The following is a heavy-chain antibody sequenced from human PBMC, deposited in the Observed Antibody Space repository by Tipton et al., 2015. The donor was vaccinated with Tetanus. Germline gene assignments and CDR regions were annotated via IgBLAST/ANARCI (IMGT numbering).Heavy chain of an antibody. Sequence: TLSLTCIVSGDSIRSGSHYWNWIRQPPGKGLEWIGYIYYTGTTFYNPSLKGRVTISVDTSRNQFSLKGTSLTAADTAVYYSARPARGAVTGLAPDGFDIWGPGALVTVSS. CDR1: GDSIRSGSHY. V-gene: IGHV4-31*03. CDR3: ARPARGAVTGLAPDGFDI. D-gene: IGHD6-19*01. J-gene: IGHJ3*02. CDR2: IYYTGTT.